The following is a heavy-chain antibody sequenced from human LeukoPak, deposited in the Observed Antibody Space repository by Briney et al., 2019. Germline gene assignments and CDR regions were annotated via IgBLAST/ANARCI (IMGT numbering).Heavy chain of an antibody. D-gene: IGHD4-17*01. J-gene: IGHJ4*02. CDR1: GFTFRTYA. Sequence: GGSLRLSCAASGFTFRTYAMHWVRQAAGRGLEWVAFIRYDGTDDYYGDSVKGRFTISRDNSKNTLYLQMNSLRTDDTAVYYCAKDEETTYGDYLSLAYWGQGTLVTVSS. CDR2: IRYDGTDD. V-gene: IGHV3-30*02. CDR3: AKDEETTYGDYLSLAY.